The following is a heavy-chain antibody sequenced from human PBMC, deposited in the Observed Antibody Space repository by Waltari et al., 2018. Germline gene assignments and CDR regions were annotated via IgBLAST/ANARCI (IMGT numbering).Heavy chain of an antibody. Sequence: QVQLVQSGAEVKKPGSSVKVSCKASGGTFSSYTISWVRQAPGQGLEWMGRSIPILGIANYAQKFQGRVTITADESTSTAYMELSSLRSEDTAVYYCARSPDYDFWSGNDYWGQGTLVTVSS. J-gene: IGHJ4*02. CDR3: ARSPDYDFWSGNDY. CDR1: GGTFSSYT. CDR2: SIPILGIA. D-gene: IGHD3-3*01. V-gene: IGHV1-69*02.